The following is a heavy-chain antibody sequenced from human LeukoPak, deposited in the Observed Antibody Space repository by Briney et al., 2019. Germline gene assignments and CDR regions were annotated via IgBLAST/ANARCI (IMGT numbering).Heavy chain of an antibody. D-gene: IGHD3-3*01. CDR1: GYTFTGYY. CDR3: ARHGGITIFGVAQTGGAFDI. V-gene: IGHV1-69*05. CDR2: ITPIFGKT. J-gene: IGHJ3*02. Sequence: SVKVSCKASGYTFTGYYMHWVRQAPGQGLEWMGGITPIFGKTNYAQKFQGRLTITTDESTSTAYMELRSLRFEDTAVYYCARHGGITIFGVAQTGGAFDIWGQGTVVTVSS.